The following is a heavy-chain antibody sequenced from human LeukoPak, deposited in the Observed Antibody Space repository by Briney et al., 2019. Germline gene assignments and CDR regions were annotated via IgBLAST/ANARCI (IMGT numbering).Heavy chain of an antibody. CDR2: VYYSGST. Sequence: SETLSLTCTVSGGSITSHYWSWIRQPPGKGLEGIGYVYYSGSTNYNPSLKSRVTISVDTSKNQFSLKLSSVTAADTAVYYCARDNYYYYMDVWGKGTTVTVPS. V-gene: IGHV4-59*11. CDR3: ARDNYYYYMDV. CDR1: GGSITSHY. J-gene: IGHJ6*03.